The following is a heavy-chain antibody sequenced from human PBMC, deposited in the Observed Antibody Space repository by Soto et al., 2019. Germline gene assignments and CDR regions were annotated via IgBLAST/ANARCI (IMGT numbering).Heavy chain of an antibody. CDR1: GDSISNPHYH. Sequence: SETLSLTCTVSGDSISNPHYHWSWLRQTPGKGLEWIGYIYYTGSTFYIPSLESRITISVDTSKNEFPLKLTSVTAADTAVYYCAATLRGVWFDPWGQGTLVTVSS. CDR3: AATLRGVWFDP. CDR2: IYYTGST. J-gene: IGHJ5*02. D-gene: IGHD3-10*01. V-gene: IGHV4-30-4*08.